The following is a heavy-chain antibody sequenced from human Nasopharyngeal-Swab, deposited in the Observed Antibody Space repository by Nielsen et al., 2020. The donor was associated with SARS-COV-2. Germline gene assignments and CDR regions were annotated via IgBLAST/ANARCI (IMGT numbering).Heavy chain of an antibody. J-gene: IGHJ6*02. CDR2: IYYSGST. V-gene: IGHV4-30-4*01. D-gene: IGHD2-2*01. Sequence: WIRPSAGKGLEWVGYIYYSGSTYYNPSLKSRVTISVDTSKNQFSLKLSSVTAADTAVYYCARDAAGYCSSTSCYAGTGMDVWGQGTTVTVSS. CDR3: ARDAAGYCSSTSCYAGTGMDV.